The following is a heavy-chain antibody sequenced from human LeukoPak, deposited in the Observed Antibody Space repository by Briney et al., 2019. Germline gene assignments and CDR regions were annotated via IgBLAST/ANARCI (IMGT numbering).Heavy chain of an antibody. CDR2: SIPIFGTA. Sequence: GASVKVSCKASGGTFSSYAISWVRQAPGQGLEWMGGSIPIFGTANYAQKFQGRVTITADESTSTAYMELSSLRSEDTAVYYCARDLTDHYYGRDYYYYMDVWGKGTTVTISS. CDR3: ARDLTDHYYGRDYYYYMDV. D-gene: IGHD3-10*01. CDR1: GGTFSSYA. J-gene: IGHJ6*03. V-gene: IGHV1-69*13.